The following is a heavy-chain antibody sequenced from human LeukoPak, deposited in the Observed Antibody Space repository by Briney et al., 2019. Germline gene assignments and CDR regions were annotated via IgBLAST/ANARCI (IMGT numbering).Heavy chain of an antibody. CDR3: ARNVDTASNWFDP. V-gene: IGHV3-21*01. J-gene: IGHJ5*02. CDR1: GFTFSSYE. D-gene: IGHD5-18*01. CDR2: ISSSSSYI. Sequence: GGSLRLSCAASGFTFSSYEMNWVRQAPGKGLEWVSSISSSSSYIYYADSVKGRFTISRDNAKNSLYLQMNSLRAEDTAVYYCARNVDTASNWFDPWGQGTLVTVSS.